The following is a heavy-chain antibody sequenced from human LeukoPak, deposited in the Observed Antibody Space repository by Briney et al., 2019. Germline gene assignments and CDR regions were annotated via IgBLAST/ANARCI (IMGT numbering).Heavy chain of an antibody. J-gene: IGHJ5*02. D-gene: IGHD3-10*01. CDR3: AKSLYGSGSYYNWFDP. CDR2: INHRGST. V-gene: IGHV4-34*08. Sequence: GSLRLSCAASGFTFSDNYMSWIRQAPGKGLEWIGEINHRGSTNYNPSLKRRVTMSLDTPKNQFSLKLSSVTAADTAVYYCAKSLYGSGSYYNWFDPWGQGTLVTVSS. CDR1: GFTFSDNY.